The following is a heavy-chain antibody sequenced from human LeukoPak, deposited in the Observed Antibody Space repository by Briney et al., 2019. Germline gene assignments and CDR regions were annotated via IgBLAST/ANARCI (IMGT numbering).Heavy chain of an antibody. Sequence: PGGSLRLSCAASGFTFSSYAMSWARQAPGKGLEWVSAISGSVGTTYYADSVKGRFTISRDNSKNTLYLQMNSLRGEDTAVYYCARLARGTVFDYWGQGTLVTVSS. D-gene: IGHD3-10*01. CDR3: ARLARGTVFDY. CDR2: ISGSVGTT. J-gene: IGHJ4*02. V-gene: IGHV3-23*01. CDR1: GFTFSSYA.